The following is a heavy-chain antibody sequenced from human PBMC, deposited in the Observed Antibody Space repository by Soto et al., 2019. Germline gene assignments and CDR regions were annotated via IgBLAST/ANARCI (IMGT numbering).Heavy chain of an antibody. CDR2: MWYDGSNE. Sequence: PGGSLRLSCAASGFTFSSYGMHWVRQGPGKGLEWVAVMWYDGSNEHYVDSVKGRFTISRDNSKNTLYLQMNSLRGEDTAIYYCAKDYSSTSYGINYWGQGTLVTVSS. CDR1: GFTFSSYG. CDR3: AKDYSSTSYGINY. D-gene: IGHD6-6*01. V-gene: IGHV3-33*06. J-gene: IGHJ4*02.